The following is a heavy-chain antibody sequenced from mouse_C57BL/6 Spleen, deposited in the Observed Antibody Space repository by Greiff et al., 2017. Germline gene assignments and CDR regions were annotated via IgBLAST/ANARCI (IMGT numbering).Heavy chain of an antibody. V-gene: IGHV5-17*01. D-gene: IGHD1-1*01. CDR2: ISSGSSTI. Sequence: EVKVVESGGGLVKPGGSLKLSCAASGFTFSDYGMHWVRQAPEKGLEWVAYISSGSSTIYYADTVKGRFTISRDNAKNTLFLQMTSLRSEDTAMYYCARPNYYGKRYYAMDYWGQGTSVTVSS. CDR1: GFTFSDYG. J-gene: IGHJ4*01. CDR3: ARPNYYGKRYYAMDY.